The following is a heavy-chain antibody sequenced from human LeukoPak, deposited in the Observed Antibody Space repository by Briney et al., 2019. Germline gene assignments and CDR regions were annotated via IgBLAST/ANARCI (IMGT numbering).Heavy chain of an antibody. J-gene: IGHJ3*02. CDR2: IYYSGST. CDR3: ARRDRGLTDAFDI. V-gene: IGHV4-59*08. D-gene: IGHD5-12*01. Sequence: KPSETLSLTCTVSGGSISSYYWSWIRQPPGKGLEWIGYIYYSGSTNYNPSLKSRVTISVDTSKNQFSLKLSSVTAADTAVYYCARRDRGLTDAFDIWGQGTMVTVSS. CDR1: GGSISSYY.